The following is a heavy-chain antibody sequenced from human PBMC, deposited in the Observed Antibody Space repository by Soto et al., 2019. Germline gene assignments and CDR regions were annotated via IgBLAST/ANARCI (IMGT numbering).Heavy chain of an antibody. Sequence: PSETLSLTCTVSGGSISTYYWNWVRQPPGKGLEWIGNIYYTGSTNYNPSLKSRVTISVDTSKNQFSLKLTSVTAADTAVYYCARPSVAVTWGPFDYWGQGTLVTVSS. CDR1: GGSISTYY. V-gene: IGHV4-59*01. CDR2: IYYTGST. CDR3: ARPSVAVTWGPFDY. J-gene: IGHJ4*02. D-gene: IGHD6-19*01.